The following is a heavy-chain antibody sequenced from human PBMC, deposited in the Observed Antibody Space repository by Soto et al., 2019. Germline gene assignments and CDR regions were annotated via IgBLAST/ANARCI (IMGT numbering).Heavy chain of an antibody. V-gene: IGHV4-59*08. CDR3: VRLVGNSWLDS. D-gene: IGHD2-2*01. Sequence: SETLSLTCTVSGGSISSYYWSWIRQPPGKGLEWIGSIYYSGSTIHNPSLKSRVTISVDTSKNQFSLKLSSVTPDDTAVYYCVRLVGNSWLDSWGPGTLVTVSS. CDR1: GGSISSYY. J-gene: IGHJ5*01. CDR2: IYYSGST.